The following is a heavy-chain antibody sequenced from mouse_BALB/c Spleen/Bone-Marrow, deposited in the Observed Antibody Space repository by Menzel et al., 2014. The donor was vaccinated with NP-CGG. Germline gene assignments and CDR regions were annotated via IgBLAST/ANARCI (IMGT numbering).Heavy chain of an antibody. D-gene: IGHD1-1*01. CDR3: ARYYYGFYFDH. CDR2: IDPANGNT. V-gene: IGHV14-3*02. Sequence: VQLQQSGAELVKPGASVKLSCTASGFNIKDTYMHWVKQRPEQGLEWIGRIDPANGNTKYDPKFQGKATITADTSSNTAYLQLSSLTSEDTAVYYCARYYYGFYFDHWGQGTTLTVSS. CDR1: GFNIKDTY. J-gene: IGHJ2*01.